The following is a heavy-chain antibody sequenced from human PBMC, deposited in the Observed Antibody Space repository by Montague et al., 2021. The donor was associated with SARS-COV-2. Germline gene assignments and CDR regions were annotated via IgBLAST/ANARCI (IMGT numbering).Heavy chain of an antibody. CDR2: ISHSGST. Sequence: SETLSLTCTVDDVSTSAHFWSWIRQPPGKGLEWIGYISHSGSTKNSPSLTSRVTISLGSSRKHLSLELRSVTAADTAVYYCAREQQLAPRGVGVDDWGQGTTVIVTS. V-gene: IGHV4-59*11. D-gene: IGHD6-13*01. CDR1: DVSTSAHF. J-gene: IGHJ6*02. CDR3: AREQQLAPRGVGVDD.